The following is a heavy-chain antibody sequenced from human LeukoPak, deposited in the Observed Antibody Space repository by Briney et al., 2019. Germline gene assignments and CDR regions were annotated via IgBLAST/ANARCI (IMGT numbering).Heavy chain of an antibody. Sequence: GASVKVSCKASGYTFTSYDINWVRQATGQGLEWMGWMNPNSGNTGYAQKFQGRVTMTRNTSISTAYTELSSLRSEDTAVYYCARAYYYYYYMDVWGKGTTVTVSS. J-gene: IGHJ6*03. CDR3: ARAYYYYYYMDV. V-gene: IGHV1-8*01. CDR1: GYTFTSYD. CDR2: MNPNSGNT.